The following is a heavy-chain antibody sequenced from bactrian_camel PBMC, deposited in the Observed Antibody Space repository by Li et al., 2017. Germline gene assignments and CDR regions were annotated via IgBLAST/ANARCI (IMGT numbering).Heavy chain of an antibody. J-gene: IGHJ4*01. CDR3: AINPDYGYCSDGAWAYTR. CDR2: IRTGYPFTS. D-gene: IGHD5*01. CDR1: GNAYYTNC. V-gene: IGHV3S63*01. Sequence: HVQLVESGGGSVQAGASLRLSCVASGNAYYTNCIGWFRQAPGKGRETVASIRTGYPFTSDYHASVEGRFTISQDNAKNAVYLQMDSLQPEDTAMYFCAINPDYGYCSDGAWAYTRWGQGTQVTVS.